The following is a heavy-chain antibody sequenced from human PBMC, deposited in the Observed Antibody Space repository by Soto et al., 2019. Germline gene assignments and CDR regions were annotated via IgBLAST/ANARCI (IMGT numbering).Heavy chain of an antibody. J-gene: IGHJ5*02. CDR2: INIGNGNT. Sequence: SVKVSCKASGYTFTYYPIHWVRQAPGQRLEWMGWINIGNGNTASSQKFQDRVTITRETSASTAYMELTSLRSEDTAVYYCAREPLCGGRCYDNYFDPWGQGTLVTVSS. CDR3: AREPLCGGRCYDNYFDP. CDR1: GYTFTYYP. D-gene: IGHD2-15*01. V-gene: IGHV1-3*04.